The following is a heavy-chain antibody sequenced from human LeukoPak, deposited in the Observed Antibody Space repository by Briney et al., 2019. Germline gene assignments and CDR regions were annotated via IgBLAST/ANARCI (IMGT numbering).Heavy chain of an antibody. D-gene: IGHD6-13*01. CDR3: ARVDSSSWYYFDY. CDR2: ISSSSSYI. CDR1: GFTFSSYS. V-gene: IGHV3-21*01. J-gene: IGHJ4*02. Sequence: PGGSLRLSCAASGFTFSSYSMNWVRQAPGKGLEWVSSISSSSSYIYYADSVKGRFTISRDNAKNSLYLQMNSLRAEDTAVYYCARVDSSSWYYFDYWGQGTLVTVSS.